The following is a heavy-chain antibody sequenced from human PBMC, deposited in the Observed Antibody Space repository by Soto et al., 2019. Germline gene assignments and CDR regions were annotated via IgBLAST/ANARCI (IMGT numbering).Heavy chain of an antibody. CDR2: MSHSGGT. CDR3: ARVERGTATTVVDAFDI. J-gene: IGHJ3*02. V-gene: IGHV4-34*01. Sequence: QVQLQQWGAGLLKPSETLSLTCAVYGGFVTSGSYYWSWIRQPPGQGLEWIGEMSHSGGTHFNPSLKSRFTISVDTSKNQFTLKMSSMTAADTALYYCARVERGTATTVVDAFDIWGPGTMVTVSS. D-gene: IGHD1-1*01. CDR1: GGFVTSGSYY.